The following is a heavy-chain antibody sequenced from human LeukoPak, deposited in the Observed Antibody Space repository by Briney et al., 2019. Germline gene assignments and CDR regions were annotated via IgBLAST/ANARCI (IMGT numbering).Heavy chain of an antibody. D-gene: IGHD3-22*01. CDR1: GFTFSSYA. V-gene: IGHV3-23*01. CDR3: ARGGDSSGYHP. CDR2: ISGSGSST. J-gene: IGHJ5*02. Sequence: GGSLRLSCAASGFTFSSYAMSWVRQAPGKGLEWVSTISGSGSSTYYADSVRGRFTISRDNSKNTLYLQMNSLRAEDTAVYFCARGGDSSGYHPWGQGTLVTVS.